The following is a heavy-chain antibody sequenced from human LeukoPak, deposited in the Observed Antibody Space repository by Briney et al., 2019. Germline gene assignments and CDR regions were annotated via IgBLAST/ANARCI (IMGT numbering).Heavy chain of an antibody. CDR2: ISGDGGST. J-gene: IGHJ6*02. Sequence: GGSLRLSCAASGFTFDDYAMHWVRQAPGKGLEWVSLISGDGGSTYYADSVKGRFTISRDNSKNSLYLQMNGLRTEDTALYYCAKGIGLGYYGSGPGNYGMDVWGQGTTVTVSS. CDR1: GFTFDDYA. V-gene: IGHV3-43*02. D-gene: IGHD3-10*01. CDR3: AKGIGLGYYGSGPGNYGMDV.